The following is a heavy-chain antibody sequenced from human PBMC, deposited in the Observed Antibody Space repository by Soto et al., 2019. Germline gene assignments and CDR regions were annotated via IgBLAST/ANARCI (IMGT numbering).Heavy chain of an antibody. J-gene: IGHJ4*02. CDR1: GYTFTSYG. Sequence: GASVKVSCKASGYTFTSYGISWVRQAPGQGLEWMGWISAYNGNTNYAQKLQGRVTMTTDTSTSTAYMELRSLRSDDTAVYYCARAKIQLLWFGEPNDYWGQGTLVTVSS. D-gene: IGHD3-10*01. V-gene: IGHV1-18*01. CDR2: ISAYNGNT. CDR3: ARAKIQLLWFGEPNDY.